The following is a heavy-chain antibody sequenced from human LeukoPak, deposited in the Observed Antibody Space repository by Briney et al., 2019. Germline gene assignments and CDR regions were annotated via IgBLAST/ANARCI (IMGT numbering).Heavy chain of an antibody. Sequence: SETLSLTCAVYGGSFSGYYWSRIRQPPGKGLEWIGEINHSGSTNYNPSLKSRVTISVDTSKNQFSLKLSSVTAADTAVYYCASGGTNGVNNWFDPWGQGALVTVSS. CDR2: INHSGST. J-gene: IGHJ5*02. V-gene: IGHV4-34*01. CDR3: ASGGTNGVNNWFDP. CDR1: GGSFSGYY. D-gene: IGHD2-8*01.